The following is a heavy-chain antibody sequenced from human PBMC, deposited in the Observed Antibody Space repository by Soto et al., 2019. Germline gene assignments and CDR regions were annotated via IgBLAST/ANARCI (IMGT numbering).Heavy chain of an antibody. V-gene: IGHV4-38-2*01. CDR2: IFHTGTT. J-gene: IGHJ4*02. CDR1: GDSIIGIYH. Sequence: SETLSLTCAVSGDSIIGIYHWAWIRQPPGRSLEWIASIFHTGTTYYTPSLKSRVTISVETSTNQVSLKLSSVTAADTAIYYCARYSSQSCYPAYCFDFWGQGTPVTVSS. CDR3: ARYSSQSCYPAYCFDF. D-gene: IGHD2-15*01.